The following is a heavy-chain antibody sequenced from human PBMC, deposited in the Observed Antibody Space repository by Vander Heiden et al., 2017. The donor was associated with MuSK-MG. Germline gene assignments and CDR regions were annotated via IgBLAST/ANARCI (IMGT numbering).Heavy chain of an antibody. J-gene: IGHJ4*02. CDR2: ISGSGGST. CDR1: GFTFSSYA. CDR3: AGSTGYQIPLDY. D-gene: IGHD3-9*01. Sequence: EVQLLESGGGLVQPGGSLRLSCAPSGFTFSSYAMGWVRQAPGKGLEWVSAISGSGGSTYYADSVKGRFTISRDNSKNTLYLQMNSLRAEDTAVYYCAGSTGYQIPLDYWGQGTLVTVSS. V-gene: IGHV3-23*01.